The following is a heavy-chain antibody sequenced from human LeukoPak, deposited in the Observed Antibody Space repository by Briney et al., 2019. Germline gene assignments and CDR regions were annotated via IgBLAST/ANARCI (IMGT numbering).Heavy chain of an antibody. D-gene: IGHD6-19*01. CDR1: GFTFSNYW. J-gene: IGHJ4*02. CDR2: IKQDGSEK. CDR3: ARISVYSSGW. V-gene: IGHV3-7*01. Sequence: GGSLRLSCAASGFTFSNYWMSWVRLAPGKGLEWVANIKQDGSEKNYVDSVRGRFTISRDNAENSLYLQMSSLRAEDTAVYYCARISVYSSGWGGQGTLVTVSS.